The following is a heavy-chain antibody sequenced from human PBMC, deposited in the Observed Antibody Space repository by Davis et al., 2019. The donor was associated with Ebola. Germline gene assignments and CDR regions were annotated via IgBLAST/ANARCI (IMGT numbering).Heavy chain of an antibody. V-gene: IGHV3-33*01. CDR1: GFTFSSYG. J-gene: IGHJ4*02. Sequence: GESLKISCAASGFTFSSYGMHWVRQAPGKGLEWVAVIWYDGSNKYYADSVKGRFTISRDNSKNTLYLQMSSLRAEDTAVYYCVRAYYGASYWGQGTLVTVSS. CDR2: IWYDGSNK. CDR3: VRAYYGASY. D-gene: IGHD4-17*01.